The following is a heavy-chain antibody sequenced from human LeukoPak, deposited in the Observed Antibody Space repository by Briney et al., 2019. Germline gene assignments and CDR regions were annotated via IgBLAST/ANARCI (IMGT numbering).Heavy chain of an antibody. CDR1: VFTFSSYS. D-gene: IGHD4-23*01. V-gene: IGHV3-48*01. CDR2: ISSRSSTI. Sequence: GGSLRLSCASSVFTFSSYSMNGVRQAPAKGREGGSYISSRSSTIYYADAVKGRFTISRDNAKNSLYLKMNSLRAEDTAVYYCARVRWAATTRDAFDIWGQGTMVTVSS. CDR3: ARVRWAATTRDAFDI. J-gene: IGHJ3*02.